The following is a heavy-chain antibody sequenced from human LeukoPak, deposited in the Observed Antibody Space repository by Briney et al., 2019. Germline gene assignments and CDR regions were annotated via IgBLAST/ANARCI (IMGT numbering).Heavy chain of an antibody. Sequence: GGSLRLSCAASGFTFSSYAMHWVRQAPGKGLEWVAVISYDGSNKYYADSVKGRFTISRDNSKNTLYLQMNSLRAEDTAVYYCARDLSITMIVVPDIWGQGTMVTVSS. CDR2: ISYDGSNK. CDR1: GFTFSSYA. D-gene: IGHD3-22*01. J-gene: IGHJ3*02. CDR3: ARDLSITMIVVPDI. V-gene: IGHV3-30-3*01.